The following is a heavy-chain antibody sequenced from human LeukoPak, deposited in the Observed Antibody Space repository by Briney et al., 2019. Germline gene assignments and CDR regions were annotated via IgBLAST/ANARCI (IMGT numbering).Heavy chain of an antibody. V-gene: IGHV4-31*03. Sequence: SQTLSLTCTVSGGSISSGGYYWSWIRQHPGKGLEWIGYIYYSGSTYYNPSLKSRVTISVDTSKNQFSLKLSSVTAADTAVYYCASGEWGGNSNWFDPWGQGTLVTVSS. CDR2: IYYSGST. CDR3: ASGEWGGNSNWFDP. D-gene: IGHD4-23*01. CDR1: GGSISSGGYY. J-gene: IGHJ5*02.